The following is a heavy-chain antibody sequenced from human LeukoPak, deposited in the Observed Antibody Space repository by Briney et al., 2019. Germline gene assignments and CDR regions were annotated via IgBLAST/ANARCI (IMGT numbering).Heavy chain of an antibody. CDR2: INSDGSST. J-gene: IGHJ3*02. D-gene: IGHD3-10*01. CDR3: AGRGAITGGFDI. Sequence: GGSLRLSCAVSGFTFSSYWMHWVRQAPGKGLVWVSRINSDGSSTTYADSVKGRVTISRDNAKNTLYLQMNSLRAEDTAVYYCAGRGAITGGFDIWGQGTMVTVSS. CDR1: GFTFSSYW. V-gene: IGHV3-74*01.